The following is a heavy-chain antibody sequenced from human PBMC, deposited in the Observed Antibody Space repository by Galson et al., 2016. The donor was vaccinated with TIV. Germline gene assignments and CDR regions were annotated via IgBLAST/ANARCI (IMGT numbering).Heavy chain of an antibody. CDR3: ARDIPCGGSCYFFDD. J-gene: IGHJ4*02. Sequence: SVKVSCKAPGGTFDNYAINWVRQAPGQGLEWMGGILPISATTNYAQKFQGRVTTTTDQFTSTVYLELSSLRSGDTAVYFCARDIPCGGSCYFFDDWGQGTLVTVSS. V-gene: IGHV1-69*05. D-gene: IGHD2-15*01. CDR1: GGTFDNYA. CDR2: ILPISATT.